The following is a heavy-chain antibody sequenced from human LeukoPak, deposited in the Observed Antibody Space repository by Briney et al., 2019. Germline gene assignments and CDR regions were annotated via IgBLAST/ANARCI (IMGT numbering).Heavy chain of an antibody. D-gene: IGHD6-19*01. J-gene: IGHJ5*02. V-gene: IGHV1-18*01. CDR1: GYTFTSYG. CDR2: ISAYNGNT. Sequence: GASVKVSCKASGYTFTSYGISWVRQAPGQGLEWMGWISAYNGNTNYAQKLQGRVTMTADTSTNTAYMELRSLRPDDTAVYYCGRCMDRGGWYGWNDPWGQGTLVTVSS. CDR3: GRCMDRGGWYGWNDP.